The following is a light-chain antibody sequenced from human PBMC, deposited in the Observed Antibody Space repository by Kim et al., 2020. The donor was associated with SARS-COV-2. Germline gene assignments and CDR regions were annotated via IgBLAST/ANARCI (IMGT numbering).Light chain of an antibody. V-gene: IGLV3-1*01. J-gene: IGLJ2*01. CDR1: GLAGKD. CDR3: QVWDSATAI. CDR2: QDI. Sequence: VSPGQTASVTCSGDGLAGKDVCWYQQRPGHSPVLVIYQDIKRPSGIPERFSGSNSGNTATLTISGIQAMDDADYYCQVWDSATAIFGGGTQLTVL.